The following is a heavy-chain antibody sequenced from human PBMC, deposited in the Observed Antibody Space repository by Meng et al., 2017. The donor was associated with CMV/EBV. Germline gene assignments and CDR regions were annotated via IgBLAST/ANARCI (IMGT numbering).Heavy chain of an antibody. CDR1: RGSICSGDYY. J-gene: IGHJ5*02. Sequence: QQLESAAGLLKPSQPLSLSSIASRGSICSGDYYWTCIRQPPGKGLEWIGYIYYSGSTYYNPSLKSRVTISVDTSKNQFSLKLSSVTAADTAVYYCARVYCSGGSCYGNWFDPWGQGTLVTVSS. D-gene: IGHD2-15*01. CDR2: IYYSGST. V-gene: IGHV4-30-4*08. CDR3: ARVYCSGGSCYGNWFDP.